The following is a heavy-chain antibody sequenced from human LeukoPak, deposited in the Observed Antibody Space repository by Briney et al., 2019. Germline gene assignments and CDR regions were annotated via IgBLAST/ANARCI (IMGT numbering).Heavy chain of an antibody. CDR3: TTHKGIVGAPRGVQKIDY. CDR1: GFTFSNAW. CDR2: IKSKTDGGTT. J-gene: IGHJ4*02. D-gene: IGHD1-26*01. V-gene: IGHV3-15*01. Sequence: GGSLRLSCAASGFTFSNAWMSWVRQAPGKGLEWVGRIKSKTDGGTTDYAAPVKGRFTISRDDSKNTLYLQMNSLKTEDTAVYYCTTHKGIVGAPRGVQKIDYWGQGTLVTVSS.